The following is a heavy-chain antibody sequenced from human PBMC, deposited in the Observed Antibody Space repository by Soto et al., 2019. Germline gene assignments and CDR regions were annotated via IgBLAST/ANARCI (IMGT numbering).Heavy chain of an antibody. Sequence: GGSLRLSCAASGFTFSSYSMNWVRQAPGKGLEWVSYISSSSGGIYYADSRRGRFTISRDSAKNSLYLQMNSLRDEDTAVYYCARDHYYAFDYWGQGTLVTVSS. V-gene: IGHV3-48*02. CDR1: GFTFSSYS. J-gene: IGHJ4*02. CDR3: ARDHYYAFDY. CDR2: ISSSSGGI. D-gene: IGHD3-10*01.